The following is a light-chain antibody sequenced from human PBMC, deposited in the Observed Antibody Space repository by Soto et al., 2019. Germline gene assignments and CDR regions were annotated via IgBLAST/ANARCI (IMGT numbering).Light chain of an antibody. J-gene: IGKJ1*01. CDR2: DAS. V-gene: IGKV1-5*02. Sequence: DIQMTQSPSSLSASVGDRVTIICRASQSVSTRLAWYQQKPGKAPKVLIYDASSWAGGVPSRFTGSGSGTVFTLTINSLQPDDFATYYCQQYSVYWTFGQRTKVDI. CDR1: QSVSTR. CDR3: QQYSVYWT.